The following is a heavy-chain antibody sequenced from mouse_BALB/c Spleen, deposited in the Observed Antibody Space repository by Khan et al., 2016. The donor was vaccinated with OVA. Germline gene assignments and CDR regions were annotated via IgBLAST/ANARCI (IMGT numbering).Heavy chain of an antibody. CDR1: GYTFNSYT. Sequence: VQLQESGAELARPGASVKMSCKDTGYTFNSYTMHWVKQRPGQGLEWNGYINPSNDYNNYNQKIKDKATLTADKSSSTAYMLLSSLTSEDTSVYCFTSTWSYVVNYLAWVAYWRLASLFSLSA. D-gene: IGHD2-1*01. CDR3: TSTWSYVVNYLAWVAY. CDR2: INPSNDYN. J-gene: IGHJ3*01. V-gene: IGHV1-4*01.